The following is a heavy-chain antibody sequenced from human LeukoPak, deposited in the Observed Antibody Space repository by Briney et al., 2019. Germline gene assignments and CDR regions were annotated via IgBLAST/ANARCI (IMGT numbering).Heavy chain of an antibody. Sequence: PSETLSLTCSVSGDPISTYYWSWIRQPPGKVLEWIGYIYYSGNTNYNPSLKSRLTISVDTSKNQFSLKLSSVTAADTAVYYCARVGAGSFDYWGQGSLVTVSS. D-gene: IGHD1-26*01. CDR3: ARVGAGSFDY. CDR1: GDPISTYY. J-gene: IGHJ4*02. V-gene: IGHV4-59*01. CDR2: IYYSGNT.